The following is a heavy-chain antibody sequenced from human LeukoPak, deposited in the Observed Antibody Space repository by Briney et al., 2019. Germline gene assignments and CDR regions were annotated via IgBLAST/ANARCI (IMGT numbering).Heavy chain of an antibody. CDR1: GFTFSSYA. CDR2: ISSSGSTI. D-gene: IGHD1-26*01. CDR3: ARAADSGSSYYYYYYMDV. J-gene: IGHJ6*03. Sequence: GGSLRLSCAASGFTFSSYAMNWVRQAPGKGLEWVSYISSSGSTIYYADSVKGRFTISRDNAKNSLYLQMNSLRAEDTAVYYCARAADSGSSYYYYYYMDVWGKGTTVTISS. V-gene: IGHV3-48*03.